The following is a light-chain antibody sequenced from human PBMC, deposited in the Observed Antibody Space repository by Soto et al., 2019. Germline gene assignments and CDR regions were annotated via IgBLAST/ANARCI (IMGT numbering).Light chain of an antibody. CDR2: DAS. J-gene: IGKJ4*01. CDR1: QSVSSY. Sequence: EIVLTQSPATLSLSPGERATLSCRASQSVSSYLVWYQQKPGQAPRLLIYDASNRATGIPARFSGSGSGTDFTLTISSLEPEDFAVYYCQQRSNWPPTFSGGTKVEIK. V-gene: IGKV3-11*01. CDR3: QQRSNWPPT.